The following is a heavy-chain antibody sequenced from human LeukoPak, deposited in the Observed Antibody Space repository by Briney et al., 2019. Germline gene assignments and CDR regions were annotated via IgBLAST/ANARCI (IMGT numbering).Heavy chain of an antibody. CDR2: IYYSGST. CDR1: GGSISSYY. J-gene: IGHJ4*02. Sequence: SETLSLTCTVSGGSISSYYWSWIRQPPGKGLEWIGYIYYSGSTNYNPSLKSRVTISVDMSKNHFSLKLSSVTAADTAVYYCVKEGEGSVSHWGQGALVTVSS. D-gene: IGHD3-16*01. CDR3: VKEGEGSVSH. V-gene: IGHV4-59*08.